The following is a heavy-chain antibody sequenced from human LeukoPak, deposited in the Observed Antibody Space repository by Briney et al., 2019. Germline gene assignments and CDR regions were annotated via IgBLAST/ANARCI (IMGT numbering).Heavy chain of an antibody. Sequence: SETLSLTCSVSGDSIGSYHWSWIRQPPGKGLEWIGHVHYTWNTKYNPSLKSRVTISVDTSKNQFSLRLSSVTAADTAIFFCAGSKWGYAFEIWGQGTMVTVSS. V-gene: IGHV4-59*01. CDR3: AGSKWGYAFEI. J-gene: IGHJ3*02. CDR2: VHYTWNT. CDR1: GDSIGSYH. D-gene: IGHD7-27*01.